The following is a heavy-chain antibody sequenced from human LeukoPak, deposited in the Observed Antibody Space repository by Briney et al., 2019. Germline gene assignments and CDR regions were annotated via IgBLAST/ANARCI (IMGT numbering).Heavy chain of an antibody. Sequence: SETLSLTCTISGGSVSDYYWSWIRQSPGKGLEWIGYIYHTGSTSYSPSLKSRVTISADTSKNQFSLYLSSVTAADTAVYYCATTGSGYPPYYWGQGTLVTVSS. CDR1: GGSVSDYY. D-gene: IGHD1-14*01. J-gene: IGHJ4*02. CDR2: IYHTGST. V-gene: IGHV4-59*02. CDR3: ATTGSGYPPYY.